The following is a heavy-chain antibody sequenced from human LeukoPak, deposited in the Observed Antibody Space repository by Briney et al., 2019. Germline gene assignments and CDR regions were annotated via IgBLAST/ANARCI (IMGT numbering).Heavy chain of an antibody. CDR1: GYTFTSYG. D-gene: IGHD5-18*01. V-gene: IGHV1-18*01. J-gene: IGHJ4*02. CDR2: ISTYNYNT. CDR3: ARQVDTTMALPDY. Sequence: GASVKVSCKTSGYTFTSYGVSWVRQAPGQRLEWMGWISTYNYNTNYAQKFRGSVTLTKDTSTSTVYMELRSLRSDDTAIYYCARQVDTTMALPDYWGQGTLVTVSS.